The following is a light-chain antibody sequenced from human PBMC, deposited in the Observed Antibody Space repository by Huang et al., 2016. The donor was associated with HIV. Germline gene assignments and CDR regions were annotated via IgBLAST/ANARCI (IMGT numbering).Light chain of an antibody. V-gene: IGKV4-1*01. Sequence: DIVLTQSPDSLAVYLGERAAISCKSSQRVLYNNKNKNYVAWYQQKPGQPPKLLIYGASTRESGVPDRFSGSGSGTDFTLTISSLQAEDVAVYYCQQYYSTPFTCGPGTKVDIK. CDR1: QRVLYNNKNKNY. J-gene: IGKJ3*01. CDR2: GAS. CDR3: QQYYSTPFT.